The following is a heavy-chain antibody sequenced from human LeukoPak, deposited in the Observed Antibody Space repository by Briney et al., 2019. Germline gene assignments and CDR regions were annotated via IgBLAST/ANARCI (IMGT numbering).Heavy chain of an antibody. CDR1: GGSFSGYY. J-gene: IGHJ5*02. CDR2: INHSGST. D-gene: IGHD3-3*01. Sequence: PSETLSLTCAVYGGSFSGYYWSWIRQPPGKGLEWIGEINHSGSTNYNPSLKRRVNISVDTSKNQFSLKLSSVTAADTAVYYCARLRFAYYDFWSRSNWFDPWGQGTLVTVSS. V-gene: IGHV4-34*01. CDR3: ARLRFAYYDFWSRSNWFDP.